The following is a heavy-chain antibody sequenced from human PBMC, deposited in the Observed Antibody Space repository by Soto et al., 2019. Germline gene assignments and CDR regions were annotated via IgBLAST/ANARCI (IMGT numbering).Heavy chain of an antibody. D-gene: IGHD3-22*01. V-gene: IGHV3-21*01. Sequence: LRLSCAASGFTFSSYSMNWVRQAPGKGLEWVSSISSSSSYIYYADSVKGRFTISRDNAKNSLYLQMNSLRAEDTAVYYCARDGDLDSSGYPSRPLDYWGQGTLVTVSS. CDR1: GFTFSSYS. CDR3: ARDGDLDSSGYPSRPLDY. CDR2: ISSSSSYI. J-gene: IGHJ4*02.